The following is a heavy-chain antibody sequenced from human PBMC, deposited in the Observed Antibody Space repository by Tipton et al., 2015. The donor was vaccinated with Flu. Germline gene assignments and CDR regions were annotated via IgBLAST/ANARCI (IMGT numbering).Heavy chain of an antibody. V-gene: IGHV4-38-2*02. D-gene: IGHD3-16*01. Sequence: TLSLTCTVSGYFISSGYYWGWIRQSPGKGLEWIGSLYDSGITYYNPSLKSQVTLSLDTSKNQFSQKLISVTATDTAVYYFARSSSAYDYVWGGSYYFDFWGQGTLVTVSS. CDR3: ARSSSAYDYVWGGSYYFDF. CDR1: GYFISSGYY. CDR2: LYDSGIT. J-gene: IGHJ4*02.